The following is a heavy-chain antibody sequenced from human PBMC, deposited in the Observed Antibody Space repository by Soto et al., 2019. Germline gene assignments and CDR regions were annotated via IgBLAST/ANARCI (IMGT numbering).Heavy chain of an antibody. Sequence: QVQLVQSGAEVKKPGSSVKVSCKASGGTFSSYAISWVRQAPGQGLEWTGGIIPIFGTANYAQKFQGRVTITADESTSTAYMELSSLSSEDTAVYYCARDSIAADGNSDAWWGQGTLVTVSS. CDR2: IIPIFGTA. CDR1: GGTFSSYA. V-gene: IGHV1-69*01. D-gene: IGHD6-13*01. J-gene: IGHJ4*02. CDR3: ARDSIAADGNSDAW.